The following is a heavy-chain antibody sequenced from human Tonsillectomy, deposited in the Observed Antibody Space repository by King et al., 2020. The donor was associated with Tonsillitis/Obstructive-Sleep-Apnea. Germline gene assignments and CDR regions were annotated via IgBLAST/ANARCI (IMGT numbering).Heavy chain of an antibody. J-gene: IGHJ4*02. CDR1: GFSVSYNY. CDR3: AGDPTAVTAWGF. Sequence: VQLVESGGGLIQPGGSLRLSCAASGFSVSYNYMSWVRQAPGKGLEWVATIYTAEGTDYADSVRGRFNISRDNSKNTLFLQMNSLSAEDTAMYYCAGDPTAVTAWGFWRQGTLVTVAS. D-gene: IGHD4-17*01. V-gene: IGHV3-53*01. CDR2: IYTAEGT.